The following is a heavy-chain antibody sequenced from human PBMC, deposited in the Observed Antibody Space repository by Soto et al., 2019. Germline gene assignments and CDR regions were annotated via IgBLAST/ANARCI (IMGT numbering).Heavy chain of an antibody. V-gene: IGHV4-39*01. CDR3: ARHRDCSGGTCYSGEFDP. J-gene: IGHJ5*02. CDR2: FLIGGNT. Sequence: SETLSLTCTVSGGSISSTTYYWGWMRQPPGKGLEWIASFLIGGNTYYNPSLKSQVTISVDTSKNQFSLKLSSVTAAVTAVFYCARHRDCSGGTCYSGEFDPWGQGTLVTVPQ. D-gene: IGHD2-15*01. CDR1: GGSISSTTYY.